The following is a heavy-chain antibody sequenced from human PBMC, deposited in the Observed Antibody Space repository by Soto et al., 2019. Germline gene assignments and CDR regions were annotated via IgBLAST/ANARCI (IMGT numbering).Heavy chain of an antibody. CDR2: TYYRSKWYY. D-gene: IGHD2-21*01. CDR3: ARDWYIVYVGYGMGV. J-gene: IGHJ6*02. Sequence: SQTLSLTCAISGDSVSSNSAAWNWIRQSPSRGLEWLGRTYYRSKWYYDYAASVKSRITINPDTSKNQFSLQLNSVTPEDTAVFYFARDWYIVYVGYGMGVWGQGTTVTVSS. CDR1: GDSVSSNSAA. V-gene: IGHV6-1*01.